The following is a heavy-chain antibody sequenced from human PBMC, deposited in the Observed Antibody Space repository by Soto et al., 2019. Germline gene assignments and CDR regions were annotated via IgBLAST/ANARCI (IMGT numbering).Heavy chain of an antibody. V-gene: IGHV4-31*03. CDR1: GGSISSGGYY. CDR2: IYYSGST. Sequence: TLSLTCTVSGGSISSGGYYWSWIRQHPGKGLEWIGYIYYSGSTYYNPSLKSRVTISVDTSKNQFSLKLSSVTAADTAVYYCARLATVTTFVDYWGQGTLVTVSS. J-gene: IGHJ4*02. D-gene: IGHD4-17*01. CDR3: ARLATVTTFVDY.